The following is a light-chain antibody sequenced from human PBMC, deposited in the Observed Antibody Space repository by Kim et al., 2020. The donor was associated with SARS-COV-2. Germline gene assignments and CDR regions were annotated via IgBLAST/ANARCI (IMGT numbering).Light chain of an antibody. CDR3: QVWDSGSDLWV. CDR1: NIGSQR. CDR2: YNS. Sequence: SYELTQPPSVSVAPGKAASITCGGNNIGSQRVHWYQQTPGQAPVLVIYYNSDRPSGIPERFSGSNSGNTATLTISRVAAGDEADYYCQVWDSGSDLWVFG. V-gene: IGLV3-21*04. J-gene: IGLJ3*02.